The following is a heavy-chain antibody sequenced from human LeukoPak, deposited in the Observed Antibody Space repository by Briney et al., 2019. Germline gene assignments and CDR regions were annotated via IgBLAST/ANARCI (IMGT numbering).Heavy chain of an antibody. V-gene: IGHV3-30-3*01. J-gene: IGHJ3*02. CDR3: ARVPMVRGVIVAFDI. D-gene: IGHD3-10*01. CDR1: GFTFSSYA. CDR2: ISYDGSNK. Sequence: PGGSLRLSCAASGFTFSSYAMHWVRQAPGKGLEWVAVISYDGSNKYYADSVKGRFTISRDNSKNTLYLQMNSLRAEDTAVYYCARVPMVRGVIVAFDIWGQGTMVTVSS.